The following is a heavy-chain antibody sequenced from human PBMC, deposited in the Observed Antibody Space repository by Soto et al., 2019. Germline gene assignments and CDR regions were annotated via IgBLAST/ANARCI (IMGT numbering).Heavy chain of an antibody. V-gene: IGHV3-30*03. J-gene: IGHJ4*02. D-gene: IGHD6-19*01. CDR3: ARSSGWGIDY. CDR1: GFTFSSYA. CDR2: ISYDASNK. Sequence: QVQLVESGGTVVQPGRSLRLSCAASGFTFSSYALHWLRQAPGKGLEWVTLISYDASNKYYGNSVKGRFTISRDNSKNTLYLQMDSLRAEDTAVYYCARSSGWGIDYWGQGTLVTVSS.